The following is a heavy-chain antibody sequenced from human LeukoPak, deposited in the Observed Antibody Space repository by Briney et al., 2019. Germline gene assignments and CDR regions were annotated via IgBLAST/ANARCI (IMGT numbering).Heavy chain of an antibody. CDR3: ARDSGYYYDSSGYSFDY. J-gene: IGHJ4*02. CDR1: GGSISSYY. CDR2: IYYSGST. D-gene: IGHD3-22*01. V-gene: IGHV4-59*01. Sequence: PSETLSLTYTVSGGSISSYYWSWIRQPPGKGLEWIGYIYYSGSTNYNPSLKSRVTISVDTSKNQFSLKLSSVTAADTAVYYCARDSGYYYDSSGYSFDYWGQGTLVTVSS.